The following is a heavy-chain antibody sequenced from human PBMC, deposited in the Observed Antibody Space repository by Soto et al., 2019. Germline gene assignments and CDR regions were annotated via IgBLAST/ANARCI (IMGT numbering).Heavy chain of an antibody. CDR1: GFSFGSYS. CDR3: AIIVVITTDAFDV. D-gene: IGHD3-22*01. CDR2: ISSGSSYI. V-gene: IGHV3-21*01. J-gene: IGHJ3*01. Sequence: EVQLVESGGGLVKPGGSLRLSCAASGFSFGSYSLNWVRQAPGKGLEWVSSISSGSSYIYYADSVKGRFTISRDNAKNSLYLQMNSLRAEDMAVYYCAIIVVITTDAFDVWGQGTMVTVSS.